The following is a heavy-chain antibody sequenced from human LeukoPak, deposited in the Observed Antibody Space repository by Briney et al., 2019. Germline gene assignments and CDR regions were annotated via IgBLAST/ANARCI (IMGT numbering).Heavy chain of an antibody. V-gene: IGHV1-69*05. Sequence: SVKVSCKASGGTFSSYAISWVRQAPGQGLEWMGGIIPIFGTANYAQKFQGRVTITTDESTSTAHMELSSLRSEDTAVYYCVTYYDFWSGYRAEYFQHWGQGTLVTVSS. CDR2: IIPIFGTA. D-gene: IGHD3-3*01. CDR1: GGTFSSYA. J-gene: IGHJ1*01. CDR3: VTYYDFWSGYRAEYFQH.